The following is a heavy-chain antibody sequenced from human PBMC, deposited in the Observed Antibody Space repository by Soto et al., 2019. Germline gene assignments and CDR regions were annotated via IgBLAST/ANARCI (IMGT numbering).Heavy chain of an antibody. Sequence: GGSLRLSCAASGFTFDDYAMHWVRQAPGKGLEWVSGISWNSGSIGYADSVKGRFTISRDNAKNSLYLQMNSLRAEDTALYYCAKLSAAAETGDYWGQGTLVTVSS. CDR2: ISWNSGSI. V-gene: IGHV3-9*01. D-gene: IGHD6-13*01. CDR1: GFTFDDYA. J-gene: IGHJ4*02. CDR3: AKLSAAAETGDY.